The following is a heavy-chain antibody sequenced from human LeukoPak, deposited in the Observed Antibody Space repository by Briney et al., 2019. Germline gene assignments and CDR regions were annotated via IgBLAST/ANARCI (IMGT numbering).Heavy chain of an antibody. CDR3: ARGVPTGIDYFDY. D-gene: IGHD1-1*01. CDR1: GFTFSTYS. CDR2: ISGSSSSK. V-gene: IGHV3-48*01. J-gene: IGHJ4*02. Sequence: GGSLRLSCVASGFTFSTYSMNWVRQAPGKGLEWVSYISGSSSSKFYADSVKGRFTISRDNVKNSLYLQMNSLRAEDTAVYYCARGVPTGIDYFDYWGQGTLVTVSS.